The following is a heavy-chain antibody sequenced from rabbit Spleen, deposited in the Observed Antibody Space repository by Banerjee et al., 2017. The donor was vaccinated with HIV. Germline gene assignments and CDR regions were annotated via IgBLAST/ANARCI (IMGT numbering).Heavy chain of an antibody. CDR2: SYAGSSGST. J-gene: IGHJ4*01. Sequence: QSLEESGGDLVKPGASLTLTCTASGFSFSSSYWICWVRQAPGKGLEWIACSYAGSSGSTYSALWAKGRFTISKTSSTTVTLQMTSLTVADTATYFCARFYAGYGDFGYAAMWGPGTLVTVS. D-gene: IGHD7-1*01. CDR1: GFSFSSSYW. V-gene: IGHV1S40*01. CDR3: ARFYAGYGDFGYAAM.